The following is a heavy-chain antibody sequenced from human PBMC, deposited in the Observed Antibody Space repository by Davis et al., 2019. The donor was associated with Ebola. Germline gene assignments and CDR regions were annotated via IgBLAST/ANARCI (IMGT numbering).Heavy chain of an antibody. J-gene: IGHJ6*02. CDR2: IIPIFGTA. Sequence: SVKVSCKASGGTFSSYAISWVRQAPGQGLEWMGGIIPIFGTANYAQKFQGRATITADESTSTAYMELSSLRSEDTAVYYCARGGYYRPDYHYYGMDVWGQGTTVTVSS. D-gene: IGHD3-22*01. CDR1: GGTFSSYA. V-gene: IGHV1-69*13. CDR3: ARGGYYRPDYHYYGMDV.